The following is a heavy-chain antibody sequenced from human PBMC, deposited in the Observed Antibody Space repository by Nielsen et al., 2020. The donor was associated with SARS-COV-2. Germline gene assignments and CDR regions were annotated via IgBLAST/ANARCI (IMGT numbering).Heavy chain of an antibody. CDR1: GGTFSSYA. J-gene: IGHJ4*02. CDR2: IIPIFGTA. Sequence: SVKVSCKASGGTFSSYAISWVRQAPGQGLEWMGGIIPIFGTANYAQKFQGRVTITADKSTSTAYMELSSLRSEDTAVYYCARDSLGYCSGGSCYPWYFDYWGQGTLVTVSS. D-gene: IGHD2-15*01. V-gene: IGHV1-69*06. CDR3: ARDSLGYCSGGSCYPWYFDY.